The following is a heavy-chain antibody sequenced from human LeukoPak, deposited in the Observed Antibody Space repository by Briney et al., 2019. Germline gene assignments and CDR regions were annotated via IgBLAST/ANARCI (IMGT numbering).Heavy chain of an antibody. Sequence: SETLSLTCTVSSGSISTSNYYWGWVRQPPGKALEWIGNIFYSGSTYYSPSLKSRVTISLDTSRNQFSLKLNSVTAADTAVYYCARSPGAYYGSRSYSPHLFDYWGQGTLVTVSS. CDR3: ARSPGAYYGSRSYSPHLFDY. D-gene: IGHD3-10*01. CDR2: IFYSGST. V-gene: IGHV4-39*07. J-gene: IGHJ4*02. CDR1: SGSISTSNYY.